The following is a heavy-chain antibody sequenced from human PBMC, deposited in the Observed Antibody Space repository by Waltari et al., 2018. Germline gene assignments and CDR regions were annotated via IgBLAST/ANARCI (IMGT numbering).Heavy chain of an antibody. J-gene: IGHJ4*02. CDR3: AKDAFGNTYVDH. V-gene: IGHV3-33*06. CDR1: GLRHCSYG. CDR2: IWFDGGQT. D-gene: IGHD3-10*01. Sequence: QAQLVESGGGVVQPGMSLRLPCHGSGLRHCSYGMHWVRQAPGKGLEWVALIWFDGGQTYYADSVRGRFTISRDNSKNTLYLDMNSLKLNDTAIYYCAKDAFGNTYVDHWGQGTLVTVAS.